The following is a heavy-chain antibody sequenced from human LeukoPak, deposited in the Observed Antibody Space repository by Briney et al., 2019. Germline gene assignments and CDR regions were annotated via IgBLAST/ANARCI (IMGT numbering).Heavy chain of an antibody. CDR1: GFTVSDNY. V-gene: IGHV3-23*01. Sequence: GGSLRLSCAASGFTVSDNYMSWVRQAPGKGLEWVSGISGSGGSTYYADSVKGRFTISRDNTKNTLYLQMNSLRAEDTAVYYCAKDRHAPGRYCSSTSCFPFDSWGQGTLVTVSS. CDR2: ISGSGGST. CDR3: AKDRHAPGRYCSSTSCFPFDS. J-gene: IGHJ5*01. D-gene: IGHD2-2*01.